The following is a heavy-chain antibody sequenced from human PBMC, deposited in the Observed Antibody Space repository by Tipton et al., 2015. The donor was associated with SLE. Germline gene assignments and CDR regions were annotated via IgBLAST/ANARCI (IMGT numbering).Heavy chain of an antibody. D-gene: IGHD2-2*01. V-gene: IGHV1-69*05. J-gene: IGHJ4*02. CDR1: GDTFSTYA. CDR3: ARGRDQLPTSDY. CDR2: IIPIIGIT. Sequence: QLVQSGAEVKEPGSSVKVSCKASGDTFSTYAFTWVRQAPGQGLEWMGAIIPIIGITKYAQDFQDRVTISTDESTNTAYMELTSLTSDDTAVYLCARGRDQLPTSDYWGQGTLVTVSS.